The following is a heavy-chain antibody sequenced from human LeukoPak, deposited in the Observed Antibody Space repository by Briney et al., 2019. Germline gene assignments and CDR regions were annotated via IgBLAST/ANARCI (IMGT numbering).Heavy chain of an antibody. V-gene: IGHV1-2*06. D-gene: IGHD3-22*01. CDR2: INPNSGGT. CDR1: GYTFTGYY. CDR3: ARDQPEYDSSGSAFDY. J-gene: IGHJ4*02. Sequence: GASVKVSCKASGYTFTGYYMHWVRQAPGQGPEWMGRINPNSGGTNYAQKFQGRVTMTRDTSISTAYMELSRLRSDDTAVYYCARDQPEYDSSGSAFDYWGQGTLVTVSS.